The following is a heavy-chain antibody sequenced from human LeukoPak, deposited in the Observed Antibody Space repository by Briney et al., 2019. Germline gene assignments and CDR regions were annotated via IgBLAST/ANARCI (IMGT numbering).Heavy chain of an antibody. CDR3: AKRAYYYGSGSYYKDAFDI. CDR1: GFTFSGYG. Sequence: PGGSLRLSCAASGFTFSGYGMHWVRQAPGKGLEWVAVISYDGSNKYYADSVKGRFTISRDNSKNTLYLQMNSLRAEDTAVYYCAKRAYYYGSGSYYKDAFDIWGQGAMVTVSS. CDR2: ISYDGSNK. J-gene: IGHJ3*02. V-gene: IGHV3-30*18. D-gene: IGHD3-10*01.